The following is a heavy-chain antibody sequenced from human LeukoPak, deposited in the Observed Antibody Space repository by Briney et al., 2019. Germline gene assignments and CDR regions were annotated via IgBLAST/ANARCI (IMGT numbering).Heavy chain of an antibody. CDR2: ITSSPSTT. CDR3: ARVVGGVVGAAALRDYFDY. Sequence: GGSLRLSCAASGYTFSTYSMNWLRQAPGKGLEWVSYITSSPSTTSYADSVKVRFTISRDNAKNSLYLQMNSLRDEDTAVYYCARVVGGVVGAAALRDYFDYWGQGTLVTVSS. J-gene: IGHJ4*02. CDR1: GYTFSTYS. D-gene: IGHD2-15*01. V-gene: IGHV3-48*02.